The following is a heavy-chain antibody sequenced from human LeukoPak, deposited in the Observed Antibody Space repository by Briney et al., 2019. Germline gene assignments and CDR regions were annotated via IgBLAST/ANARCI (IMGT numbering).Heavy chain of an antibody. CDR1: GFTFSSYS. CDR3: AKCARVDWLPIDY. CDR2: IRSSSYI. V-gene: IGHV3-21*04. J-gene: IGHJ4*02. Sequence: GGCLRLSCAASGFTFSSYSLNWVRQASGKGLEWGSSIRSSSYIYYADSVKGRSTISRDNAKNPLYLQMNSLRAEDTAVYYCAKCARVDWLPIDYWGQGTLVTVSS. D-gene: IGHD3-9*01.